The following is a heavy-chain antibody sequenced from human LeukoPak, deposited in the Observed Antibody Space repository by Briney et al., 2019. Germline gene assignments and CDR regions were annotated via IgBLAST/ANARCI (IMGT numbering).Heavy chain of an antibody. CDR1: GFTFSSYA. CDR2: ISYDGSNK. Sequence: GRSLILSCAASGFTFSSYAMHWVRQAPGKVLEWVAVISYDGSNKYYADSVKGRFTISRDNSKNTLYLQMNSLRAEDTAVYYCARYGAAAGNLHAFDIWGQGTMVTVSS. J-gene: IGHJ3*02. V-gene: IGHV3-30-3*01. D-gene: IGHD6-13*01. CDR3: ARYGAAAGNLHAFDI.